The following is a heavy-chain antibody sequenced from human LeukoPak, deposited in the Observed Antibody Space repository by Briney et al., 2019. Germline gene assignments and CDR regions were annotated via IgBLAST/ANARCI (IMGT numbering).Heavy chain of an antibody. CDR3: ARLITTSGTSFDI. D-gene: IGHD3-22*01. V-gene: IGHV4-61*02. Sequence: SETLSLTCSVSGGSISSGSYYWSWIRQPAGKGLEWIGRIYTSGSTNYNPSLKSRVTISVDTSKNQFSLKLSSVTAVDTAVYYCARLITTSGTSFDIWGQGTMVTVSS. J-gene: IGHJ3*02. CDR1: GGSISSGSYY. CDR2: IYTSGST.